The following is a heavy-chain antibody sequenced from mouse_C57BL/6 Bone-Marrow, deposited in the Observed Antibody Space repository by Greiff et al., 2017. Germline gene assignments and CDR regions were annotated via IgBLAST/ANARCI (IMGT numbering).Heavy chain of an antibody. V-gene: IGHV1-55*01. D-gene: IGHD4-1*01. Sequence: VQLQPSGAELVKPGASVKMSCKASGYTFTSYWITWVKQRPGQGLEWIGNIYPTSGRTYYNEKFKIKAILTVDPSSNTAYMQLSSLTSEDSAVFYCSRSGPLGRSFDYWGQGTTLTVSS. CDR2: IYPTSGRT. CDR3: SRSGPLGRSFDY. J-gene: IGHJ2*01. CDR1: GYTFTSYW.